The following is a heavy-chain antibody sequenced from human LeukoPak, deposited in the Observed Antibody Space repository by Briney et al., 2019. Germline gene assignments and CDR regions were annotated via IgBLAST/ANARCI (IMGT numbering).Heavy chain of an antibody. CDR3: ARETPDSSGWESDY. J-gene: IGHJ4*02. D-gene: IGHD6-19*01. Sequence: GGSLRLSCATSGFTFSSYWMHWVRQVPGRGLVWVSRINSDGSITDYADSVKGRFTIARDTAQNTLHLQMNSLRAEDTAVYYCARETPDSSGWESDYWGQGTLVTVSS. V-gene: IGHV3-74*01. CDR2: INSDGSIT. CDR1: GFTFSSYW.